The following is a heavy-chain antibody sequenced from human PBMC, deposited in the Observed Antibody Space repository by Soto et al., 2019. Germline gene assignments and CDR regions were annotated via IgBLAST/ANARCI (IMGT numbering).Heavy chain of an antibody. V-gene: IGHV3-30*18. J-gene: IGHJ5*02. CDR2: ISYDGSNK. CDR1: GFTFSSYG. Sequence: GGSLRLSCAASGFTFSSYGMHWVRQAPGKGLEWVAVISYDGSNKYYADSVKGRFTISRDNSKNTLYLQMNSLRAEDTAVYYCAKDHGLDGSGSCSWGQGTLVTVSS. D-gene: IGHD3-10*01. CDR3: AKDHGLDGSGSCS.